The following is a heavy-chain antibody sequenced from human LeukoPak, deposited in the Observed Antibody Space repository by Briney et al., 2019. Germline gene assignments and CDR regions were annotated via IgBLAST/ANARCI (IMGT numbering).Heavy chain of an antibody. CDR1: GGSFSGYY. Sequence: PSETLSLTCAVYGGSFSGYYWSWIRQPPGQGLEWTGEINHSGSTNYNPSLKSRVTISVDTSKNQFSLKLSSVTAADTAVYYCARGRGTMVRGPPGHPWGQGTLVTVSS. CDR3: ARGRGTMVRGPPGHP. V-gene: IGHV4-34*01. J-gene: IGHJ5*02. CDR2: INHSGST. D-gene: IGHD3-10*01.